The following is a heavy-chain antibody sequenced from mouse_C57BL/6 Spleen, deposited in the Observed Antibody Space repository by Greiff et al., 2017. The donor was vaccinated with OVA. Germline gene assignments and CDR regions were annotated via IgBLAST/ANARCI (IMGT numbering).Heavy chain of an antibody. CDR2: ISSGSSTI. CDR3: ARWYFDV. CDR1: GFTFSDYG. Sequence: VQLKESGGGLVKPGGPLKLSCAASGFTFSDYGMHWVRQAPEKGLEWVAYISSGSSTIYYADTVKGRFTISRDNAKNTLFLQMTSLRSEDTAMYYCARWYFDVWGTGTTVTVSS. V-gene: IGHV5-17*01. J-gene: IGHJ1*03.